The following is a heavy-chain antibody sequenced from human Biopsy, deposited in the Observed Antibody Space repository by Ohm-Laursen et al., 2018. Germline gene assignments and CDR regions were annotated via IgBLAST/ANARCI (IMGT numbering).Heavy chain of an antibody. Sequence: ASVKISCNASGYTFAGYYLHWVRQAPGHGLEWMGWINPNSGNANYAQSFQGRLTVTRDTSISTAYMELTSLTFDDTAIYYCARVPAYPSIDGYYGLDLWGQGTTVIVSS. D-gene: IGHD3-9*01. V-gene: IGHV1-2*02. CDR1: GYTFAGYY. CDR2: INPNSGNA. CDR3: ARVPAYPSIDGYYGLDL. J-gene: IGHJ6*02.